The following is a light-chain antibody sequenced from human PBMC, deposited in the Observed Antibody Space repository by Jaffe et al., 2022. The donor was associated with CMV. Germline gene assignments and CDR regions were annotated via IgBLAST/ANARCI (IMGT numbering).Light chain of an antibody. CDR1: QSVSSSY. CDR2: GTS. J-gene: IGKJ2*01. Sequence: EVVLTQSPGTLSLSPGERATLSCRASQSVSSSYFAWYQQKPGQAPRLLIYGTSSRATGIPDRFSGSGSETDFTLTISRLEPEDFAVYYCQQYGRSYTFGQGTKLEIK. V-gene: IGKV3-20*01. CDR3: QQYGRSYT.